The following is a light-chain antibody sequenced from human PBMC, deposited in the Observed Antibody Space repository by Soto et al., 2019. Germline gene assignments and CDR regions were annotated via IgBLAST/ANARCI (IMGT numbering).Light chain of an antibody. CDR3: MQALQTLPIS. V-gene: IGKV2-28*01. Sequence: DIVMTQSPLSLPVTPGEPASISCRSSQSLLHSNGYNYLDWYLQKPGQSPQLLIYLGSYRDSGVPDRFSGSGSGTDFTLKISRVEAEDVGVYYCMQALQTLPISFGQGTRLEIK. CDR2: LGS. CDR1: QSLLHSNGYNY. J-gene: IGKJ5*01.